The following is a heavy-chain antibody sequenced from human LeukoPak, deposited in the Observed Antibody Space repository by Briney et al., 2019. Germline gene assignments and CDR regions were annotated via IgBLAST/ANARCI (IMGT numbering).Heavy chain of an antibody. Sequence: GASVKVSCKVSGYTLTELSMHWVRQAPGKGLEWMGGFDPEDGETIYAQQFQGRVTMTEDTSTDTAYMELSSLRSEDTAVYYCATGRFLEWSFDYWGQGTLVTVSS. D-gene: IGHD3-3*01. CDR3: ATGRFLEWSFDY. V-gene: IGHV1-24*01. CDR2: FDPEDGET. J-gene: IGHJ4*02. CDR1: GYTLTELS.